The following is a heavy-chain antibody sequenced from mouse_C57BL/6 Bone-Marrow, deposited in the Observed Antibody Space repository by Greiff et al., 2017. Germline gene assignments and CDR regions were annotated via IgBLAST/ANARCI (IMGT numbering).Heavy chain of an antibody. Sequence: VQLQQSGAELVRPGASVKVSCKASGYAFTNYLIEWVKQRPGQGLEWIGVINPGSGGTNYNEKFKGKATLTADKSSSTAYMQLSSLTSEDSAVYFCVRYGGYSFAYWGQGTLVTVSA. CDR2: INPGSGGT. V-gene: IGHV1-54*01. CDR1: GYAFTNYL. J-gene: IGHJ3*01. CDR3: VRYGGYSFAY. D-gene: IGHD2-3*01.